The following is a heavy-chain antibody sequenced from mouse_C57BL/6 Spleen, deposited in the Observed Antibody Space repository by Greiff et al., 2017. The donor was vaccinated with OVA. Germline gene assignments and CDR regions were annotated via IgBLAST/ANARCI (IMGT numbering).Heavy chain of an antibody. J-gene: IGHJ2*01. D-gene: IGHD2-2*01. V-gene: IGHV1-39*01. CDR2: INPNYGTT. CDR1: GYSFTDYN. CDR3: VYGYDEGDFDY. Sequence: EVKLQESGPELVKPGASVKISCKASGYSFTDYNMNWVKQSNGKSLEWIGVINPNYGTTSYNQKFKGKATLTVDQSSSTAYMQLNSLTSEDSAVYYCVYGYDEGDFDYWGQGTTLTVSS.